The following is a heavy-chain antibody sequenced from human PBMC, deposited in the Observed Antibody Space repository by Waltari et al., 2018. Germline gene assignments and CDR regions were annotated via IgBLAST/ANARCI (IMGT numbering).Heavy chain of an antibody. D-gene: IGHD3-10*01. CDR3: ARFGPEYSFDY. Sequence: QVQLQESGPGLVKTSETLSLTCAVSGYSISSGYYWGWIRQPPGKGLEWIGSIYHSGSTYYNPSLKSRVTISVDTSKNQFSLKLSSVTAADTAVYYCARFGPEYSFDYWGQGTLVTVSS. CDR1: GYSISSGYY. J-gene: IGHJ4*02. V-gene: IGHV4-38-2*01. CDR2: IYHSGST.